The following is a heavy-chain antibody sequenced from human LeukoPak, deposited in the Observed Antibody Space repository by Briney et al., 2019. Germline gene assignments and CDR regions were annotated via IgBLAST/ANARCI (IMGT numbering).Heavy chain of an antibody. CDR1: GGSISNSSYF. CDR2: VYYTGST. CDR3: ARVPTGWRAFDI. D-gene: IGHD4-17*01. Sequence: NPSETLSLTCTVSGGSISNSSYFWGWIRQPPGMGLEWIGTVYYTGSTYYNPSLKSRVSISVDTSKKQFSLRLRSVTAADTAVYSCARVPTGWRAFDIWGQGTMVTVSS. V-gene: IGHV4-39*07. J-gene: IGHJ3*02.